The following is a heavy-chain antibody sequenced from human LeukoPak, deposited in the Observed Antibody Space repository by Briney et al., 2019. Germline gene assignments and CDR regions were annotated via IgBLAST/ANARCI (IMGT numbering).Heavy chain of an antibody. CDR2: ISNSGDSI. J-gene: IGHJ4*02. V-gene: IGHV3-48*03. CDR1: GFTFRSYE. D-gene: IGHD6-13*01. CDR3: ARYGSIVAAGTFDY. Sequence: GGSLRLSCAASGFTFRSYEMNWVRQAPGKGLEWVTFISNSGDSIYYADSVKGRFTISRDNAKNSLFLQMNSLRAEDAAVYYCARYGSIVAAGTFDYWGQGTLVTVSS.